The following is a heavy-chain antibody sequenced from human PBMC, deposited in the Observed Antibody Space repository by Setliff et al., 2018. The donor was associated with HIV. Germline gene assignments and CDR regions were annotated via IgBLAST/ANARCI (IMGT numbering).Heavy chain of an antibody. CDR1: GGSISSGGYS. V-gene: IGHV4-61*09. Sequence: KPSETLSLTCAVSGGSISSGGYSCNWIRQSPGKGPEWIGYSHTSGSTIYNPSLKSRITISVDRSKNLFSLKLISVTAADQGVYYCARVPVAGANWFDPWGLGTLVTVSS. CDR3: ARVPVAGANWFDP. D-gene: IGHD2-21*01. J-gene: IGHJ5*02. CDR2: SHTSGST.